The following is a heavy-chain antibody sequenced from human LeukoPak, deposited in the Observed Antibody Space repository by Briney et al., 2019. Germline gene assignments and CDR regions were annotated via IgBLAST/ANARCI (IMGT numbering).Heavy chain of an antibody. CDR1: GRSFSGYY. CDR2: INHSGST. D-gene: IGHD2-15*01. V-gene: IGHV4-34*01. J-gene: IGHJ4*02. Sequence: SETLSLTCAVYGRSFSGYYWSWIRQPPGKGLEWIGEINHSGSTYYNPSLKSRVTISVDTSKNQFSLKLSSVTAADTAVYYCARVSSFVDKSDYWGQGTLVTVSS. CDR3: ARVSSFVDKSDY.